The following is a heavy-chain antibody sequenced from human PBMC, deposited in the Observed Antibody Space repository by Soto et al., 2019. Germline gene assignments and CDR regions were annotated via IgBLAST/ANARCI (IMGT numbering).Heavy chain of an antibody. Sequence: EVQLLESGGGLVQPGGSLRLSCAASGFTFSSYAMSWVRQAPGKGLEWVSGITGSGDNRYYADSVKGRFTISRDNSKNTLYLQMNSLRVEDTAVFYCAKDYGNFWGPLDYWGQGTLVTVSS. J-gene: IGHJ4*02. V-gene: IGHV3-23*01. D-gene: IGHD4-17*01. CDR3: AKDYGNFWGPLDY. CDR2: ITGSGDNR. CDR1: GFTFSSYA.